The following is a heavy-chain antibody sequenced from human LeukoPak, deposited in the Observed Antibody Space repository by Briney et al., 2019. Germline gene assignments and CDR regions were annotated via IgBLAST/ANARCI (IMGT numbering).Heavy chain of an antibody. V-gene: IGHV1-8*01. CDR3: ARGETMTNSFDY. J-gene: IGHJ4*02. CDR2: MNPNSGNT. Sequence: ASVEVSCKASGYTFTSYDINWVRQATGQGLEWMGWMNPNSGNTGYAQKFQGRVTMTRNTSISTAYMELSSLRSEDTAVYYCARGETMTNSFDYWGQGTLVTVSS. CDR1: GYTFTSYD. D-gene: IGHD2-8*01.